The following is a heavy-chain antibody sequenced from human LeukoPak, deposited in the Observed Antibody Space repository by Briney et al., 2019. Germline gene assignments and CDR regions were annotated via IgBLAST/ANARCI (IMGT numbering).Heavy chain of an antibody. V-gene: IGHV3-23*01. CDR1: GFTFSSHA. CDR2: ISSSGGST. Sequence: GGSLRLSCAASGFTFSSHAMSWVRQAPGKGLEWVSSISSSGGSTYYADSVKGRFTISRDNSKNPLYLQVNSLRAEDTAVYDCAKVGEYCSGGSCYYYYYYMDVWGKGTTVTVS. CDR3: AKVGEYCSGGSCYYYYYYMDV. J-gene: IGHJ6*03. D-gene: IGHD2-15*01.